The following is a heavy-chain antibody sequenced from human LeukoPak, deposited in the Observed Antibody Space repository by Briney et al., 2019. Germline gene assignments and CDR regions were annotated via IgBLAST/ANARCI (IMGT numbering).Heavy chain of an antibody. CDR2: IKQDGSEK. CDR3: ARGIVATIDYFDY. CDR1: GFTSSSYW. D-gene: IGHD5-12*01. J-gene: IGHJ4*02. Sequence: GGSLRLSCAASGFTSSSYWMSWVRPAPGKGLEWVANIKQDGSEKYYVDSVKGRFTISRDNAKNSLYLQMNSLRAEDTAVYYCARGIVATIDYFDYWGQGTLVTVSS. V-gene: IGHV3-7*03.